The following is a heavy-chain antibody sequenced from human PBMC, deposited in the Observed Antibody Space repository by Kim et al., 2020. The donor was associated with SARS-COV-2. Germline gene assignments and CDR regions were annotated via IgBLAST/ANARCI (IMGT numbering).Heavy chain of an antibody. D-gene: IGHD2-21*01. CDR3: ARDRGFAFDY. J-gene: IGHJ4*02. V-gene: IGHV3-48*04. Sequence: GGSLRLSCAASGFPFSVFSINWVRQAPGKGLEWLSYISTSSDIITYADSMRGRATISRDNAENSISLQLNSLRPDDTAVYYCARDRGFAFDYWGQGTLVT. CDR1: GFPFSVFS. CDR2: ISTSSDII.